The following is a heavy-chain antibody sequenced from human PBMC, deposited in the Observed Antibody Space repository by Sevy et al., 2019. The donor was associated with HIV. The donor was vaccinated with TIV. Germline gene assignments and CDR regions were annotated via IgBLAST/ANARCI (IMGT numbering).Heavy chain of an antibody. V-gene: IGHV3-33*01. CDR1: GFSFSSYG. D-gene: IGHD5-12*01. J-gene: IGHJ4*02. Sequence: GGSLRLSCAASGFSFSSYGMTWVRQAPGKGLEWLAVIWFEGSNEYYPDSVKARFTISGDIAKNTLYLQMNSLRAEDTAEYYCARDLEFYGYREYGPAFNPDYWGRGTLVTVSS. CDR3: ARDLEFYGYREYGPAFNPDY. CDR2: IWFEGSNE.